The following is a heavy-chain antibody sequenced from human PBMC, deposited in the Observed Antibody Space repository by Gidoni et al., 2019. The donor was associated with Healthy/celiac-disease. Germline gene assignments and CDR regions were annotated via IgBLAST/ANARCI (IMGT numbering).Heavy chain of an antibody. CDR3: ARDGTYYDSSGYYFIGSVDY. V-gene: IGHV3-64*01. J-gene: IGHJ4*02. CDR2: ISSNGGST. CDR1: GFTFSSYA. D-gene: IGHD3-22*01. Sequence: EVQLVESGGGLVQPGGSLRLSCAASGFTFSSYAMPWVRQAPGKGLEYVSAISSNGGSTYYANSVKGRFTISRDNSKNTLYLQMGSLRAEDMAVYYCARDGTYYDSSGYYFIGSVDYWGQGTLVTVSS.